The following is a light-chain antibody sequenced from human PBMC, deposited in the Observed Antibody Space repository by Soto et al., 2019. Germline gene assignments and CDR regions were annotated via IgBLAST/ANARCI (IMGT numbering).Light chain of an antibody. CDR3: QQRET. CDR1: LTIGDS. V-gene: IGKV1-39*01. J-gene: IGKJ3*01. Sequence: DIQMTQSPSSLSASVGDRVTITCRASLTIGDSLSWFQQKAGKPPTLLIYGASALQSGVPARFSGSGSGTDFTLTISSLQPEDFATYYCQQRETFGPGTKVDIK. CDR2: GAS.